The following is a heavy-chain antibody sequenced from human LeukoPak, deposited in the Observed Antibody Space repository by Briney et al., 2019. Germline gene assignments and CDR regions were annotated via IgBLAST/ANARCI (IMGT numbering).Heavy chain of an antibody. CDR1: GGSISSYY. D-gene: IGHD2-15*01. Sequence: SQTLSLTCTVSGGSISSYYWSWIRQPPGKGLEWIGYIYYSGSTNYNPSLKSRVTISVDTSKNQFSLKLSSVTAADTAVYYCARDCSGGSCYPGYFDYWGQGTLVTVSS. CDR3: ARDCSGGSCYPGYFDY. CDR2: IYYSGST. J-gene: IGHJ4*02. V-gene: IGHV4-59*12.